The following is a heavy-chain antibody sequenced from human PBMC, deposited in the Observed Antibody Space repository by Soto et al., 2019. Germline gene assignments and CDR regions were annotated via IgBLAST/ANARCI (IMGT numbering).Heavy chain of an antibody. D-gene: IGHD3-22*01. V-gene: IGHV1-69*13. CDR1: GGTFSSYA. CDR3: AFGRLLASYYYYYGMDV. Sequence: SVKVSCKASGGTFSSYAISWVRQAPGQGLEWMGGIIPIFGTANYAQKFQGRVTITADESTSTAYMELSSLRSEDTAVYYCAFGRLLASYYYYYGMDVWGQGTTVTVSS. J-gene: IGHJ6*02. CDR2: IIPIFGTA.